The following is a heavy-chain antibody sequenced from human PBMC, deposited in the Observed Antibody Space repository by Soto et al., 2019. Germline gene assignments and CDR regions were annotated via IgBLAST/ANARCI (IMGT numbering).Heavy chain of an antibody. D-gene: IGHD2-2*01. CDR2: IYHSGST. CDR3: ARDRGVPAAYNWFDL. Sequence: PSETLSLTCAVSGDSIGSGGYSWNWIRQPPGKGLEWIGYIYHSGSTDYNPSLKSRVTILVDRSKNQFSLKLRSVTAADTAVYYCARDRGVPAAYNWFDLWGQGTLVTVSS. CDR1: GDSIGSGGYS. V-gene: IGHV4-30-2*01. J-gene: IGHJ5*02.